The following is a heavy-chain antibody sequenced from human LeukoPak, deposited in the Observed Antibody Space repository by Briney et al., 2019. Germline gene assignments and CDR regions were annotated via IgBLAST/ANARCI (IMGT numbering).Heavy chain of an antibody. J-gene: IGHJ4*02. D-gene: IGHD5-12*01. CDR3: AGYQFRGGGYGSH. CDR2: ISYDGSNK. CDR1: GFTFSSYA. V-gene: IGHV3-30-3*01. Sequence: GGSLRLSCAASGFTFSSYAMHWVRQAPGKGLEWVAVISYDGSNKYYADSVKGRFTISRDNAKNSLYLQMNSLRAEDTAVYYCAGYQFRGGGYGSHWGQGTLVTVSS.